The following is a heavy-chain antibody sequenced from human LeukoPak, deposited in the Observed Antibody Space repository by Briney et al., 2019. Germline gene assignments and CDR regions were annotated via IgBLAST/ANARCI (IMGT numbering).Heavy chain of an antibody. CDR3: ARGPGPLRGGPPYFAY. CDR1: GGTFISYA. CDR2: IIPILGIA. Sequence: SVKVSCKASGGTFISYAISWVRQAPGQGREGRGRIIPILGIANYAQKLQGRGTITADKSTSTAYMELRSLRSEDTAVYYCARGPGPLRGGPPYFAYWGQGTLVTVPS. D-gene: IGHD3-10*01. V-gene: IGHV1-69*04. J-gene: IGHJ4*02.